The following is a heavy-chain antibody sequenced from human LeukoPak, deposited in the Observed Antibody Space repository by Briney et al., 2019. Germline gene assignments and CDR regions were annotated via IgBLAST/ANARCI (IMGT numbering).Heavy chain of an antibody. CDR2: IYSGGTT. Sequence: PGGSLRLSCAASGFTVSSNYMNWVRQAPGKGLEWVSIIYSGGTTYYADSVKGRFTISRDNSKNTLYLQMNSLRVEDTAVYYCARRNAHSSAWLPSTFDIWGQGTMVTVSS. CDR3: ARRNAHSSAWLPSTFDI. CDR1: GFTVSSNY. J-gene: IGHJ3*02. V-gene: IGHV3-66*01. D-gene: IGHD6-25*01.